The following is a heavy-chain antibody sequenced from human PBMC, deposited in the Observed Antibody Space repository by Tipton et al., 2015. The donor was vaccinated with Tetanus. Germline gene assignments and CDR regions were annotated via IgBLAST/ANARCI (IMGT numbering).Heavy chain of an antibody. D-gene: IGHD1-26*01. CDR2: IKHDGREK. V-gene: IGHV3-7*04. CDR3: VRGGMLARIDSVFGL. CDR1: GFDFSTYW. Sequence: GSLRLSCAASGFDFSTYWMSWVRQAPGKGLEWVAYIKHDGREKYYVDPVKGRFTISRDNAKDSLYLQLSGLRDEDTAVYYCVRGGMLARIDSVFGLGGQGTLVTVSS. J-gene: IGHJ4*02.